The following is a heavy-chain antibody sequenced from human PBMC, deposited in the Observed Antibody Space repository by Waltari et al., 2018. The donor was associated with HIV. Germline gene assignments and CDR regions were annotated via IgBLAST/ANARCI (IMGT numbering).Heavy chain of an antibody. CDR3: SRMNEVAVAGTGFDAFDI. J-gene: IGHJ3*02. V-gene: IGHV1-69*01. Sequence: QVQLVQSGAEVKKPGSSVKVSCKASGGTFSSYAISWVRQAPGQGLEGLGGIIPIFGTSLDAQNFQGRVKFTADESSSTAYMELSSLRSEDTAVYYCSRMNEVAVAGTGFDAFDIWGQGTKVTVSS. CDR1: GGTFSSYA. CDR2: IIPIFGTS. D-gene: IGHD6-19*01.